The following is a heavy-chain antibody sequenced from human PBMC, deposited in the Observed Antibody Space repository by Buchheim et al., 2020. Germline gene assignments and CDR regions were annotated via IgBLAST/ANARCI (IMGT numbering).Heavy chain of an antibody. CDR1: GFTFSDAW. CDR2: IKREADGGTA. Sequence: EEQLVESGGGLVKPGGSLRLSCAASGFTFSDAWMNWVRQAPGKGLEWVGRIKREADGGTAEYAAPVRGRFTLSRDDSTDTVYLQMNSLRAEDTAVYYCTTSTVVSATYWYFNVWGRGTL. V-gene: IGHV3-15*07. D-gene: IGHD2-21*02. CDR3: TTSTVVSATYWYFNV. J-gene: IGHJ2*01.